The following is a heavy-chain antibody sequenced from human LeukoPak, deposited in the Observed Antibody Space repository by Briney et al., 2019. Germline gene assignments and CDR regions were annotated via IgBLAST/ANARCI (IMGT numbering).Heavy chain of an antibody. V-gene: IGHV3-66*01. CDR3: ARTPSSAWYYFDY. CDR1: GFTVSSNS. D-gene: IGHD6-19*01. J-gene: IGHJ4*02. Sequence: GGSLRLSCAASGFTVSSNSMSWVRQAPGKGLEWVSVIYSGGSTYYADSVKGRFTISRDNSKNTLYLQMNSLRAEGTAVYYCARTPSSAWYYFDYWGQGTLVTVSS. CDR2: IYSGGST.